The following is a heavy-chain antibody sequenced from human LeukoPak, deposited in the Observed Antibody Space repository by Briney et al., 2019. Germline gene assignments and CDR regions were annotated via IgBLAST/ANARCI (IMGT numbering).Heavy chain of an antibody. CDR1: GFTFSSYA. CDR3: VKDYQGQHYYDSSGYSPTSVH. J-gene: IGHJ4*02. D-gene: IGHD3-22*01. V-gene: IGHV3-30*14. Sequence: GRSLRLSCAASGFTFSSYAMHWVRQAPGKGLEWVAVISYDGSNKYYADSVKGRFTISRDNSKNTLYLQMSSLKAEDTAVYYCVKDYQGQHYYDSSGYSPTSVHWGQGTLVTVSS. CDR2: ISYDGSNK.